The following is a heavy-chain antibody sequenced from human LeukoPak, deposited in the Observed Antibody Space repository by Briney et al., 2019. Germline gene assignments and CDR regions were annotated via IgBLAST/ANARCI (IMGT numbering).Heavy chain of an antibody. D-gene: IGHD3-3*01. J-gene: IGHJ6*02. V-gene: IGHV1-2*02. CDR1: GYTFTGYY. CDR2: INPNSGGT. Sequence: ASVKVSCKASGYTFTGYYMHWVRQAPGQGLEWMGWINPNSGGTNYAQKFQGRVTMTRDTSISTAYMELSRLRSDDTAVYYCARERFLEWLPNYYYYGMDVWGQGTTVTVSS. CDR3: ARERFLEWLPNYYYYGMDV.